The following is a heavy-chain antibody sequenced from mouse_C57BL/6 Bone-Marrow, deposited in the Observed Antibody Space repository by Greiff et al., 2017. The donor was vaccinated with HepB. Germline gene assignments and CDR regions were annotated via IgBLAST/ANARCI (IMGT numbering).Heavy chain of an antibody. CDR2: ISDGGSYT. D-gene: IGHD1-1*01. CDR3: ASTVVGYFDV. J-gene: IGHJ1*03. V-gene: IGHV5-4*03. Sequence: EVKLMESGGGLVKPGGSLKLSCAASGFTFSSYAMSWVRQTPEKRLEWVATISDGGSYTYYPDNVKGRFTISRENAKNNLYLQMSHLKSEDTAMYYCASTVVGYFDVWGTGTTVTVSS. CDR1: GFTFSSYA.